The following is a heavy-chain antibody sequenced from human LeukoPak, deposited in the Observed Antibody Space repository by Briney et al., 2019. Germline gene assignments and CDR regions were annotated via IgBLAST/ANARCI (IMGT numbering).Heavy chain of an antibody. V-gene: IGHV3-48*02. CDR2: ISSGSTII. J-gene: IGHJ4*02. D-gene: IGHD3-3*01. Sequence: GGSLRLSCAASGFTFSSYTMIWVRQAPGKGLEWVSYISSGSTIIYYADSVKGRFTISRDNAENSLYLQMNSLRDEDTAVYYCATDRGWRTSGYYLYYFESWGQGTLVTVSS. CDR3: ATDRGWRTSGYYLYYFES. CDR1: GFTFSSYT.